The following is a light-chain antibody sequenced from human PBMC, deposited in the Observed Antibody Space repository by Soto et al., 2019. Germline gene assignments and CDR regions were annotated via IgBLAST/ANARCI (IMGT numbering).Light chain of an antibody. V-gene: IGKV1-8*01. J-gene: IGKJ4*01. Sequence: AIRMTQSPSSFSASTGDRVTITCLASQGISSYLAWYQQKPGKAPKLLIYAASTLQSGVPSRLSGSGSGTEFTLAISSLQADDFATYYCQQYKSYSLTFGGGTKVDIK. CDR2: AAS. CDR1: QGISSY. CDR3: QQYKSYSLT.